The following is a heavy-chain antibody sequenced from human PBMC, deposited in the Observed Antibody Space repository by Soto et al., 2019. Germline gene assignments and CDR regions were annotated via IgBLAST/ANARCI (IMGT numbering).Heavy chain of an antibody. D-gene: IGHD3-16*01. Sequence: QITLKESGPPLVRPTQTLTLACSFSGFSLTTSGVGVGWIRQPPGKALEFLALIYWDDDTRYRPSLRTRLTITKDTSKNLVVITMSNVDPVDTATYYCVRFWGRFFVPRQRDAFDFWGQGTMVTVSS. J-gene: IGHJ3*01. CDR3: VRFWGRFFVPRQRDAFDF. V-gene: IGHV2-5*02. CDR2: IYWDDDT. CDR1: GFSLTTSGVG.